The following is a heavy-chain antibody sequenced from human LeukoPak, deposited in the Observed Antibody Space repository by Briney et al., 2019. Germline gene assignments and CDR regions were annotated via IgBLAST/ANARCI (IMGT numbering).Heavy chain of an antibody. V-gene: IGHV4-34*01. CDR1: GGSFSGYY. CDR3: AGGAHCSGGSCRYRGFFDY. CDR2: INHSGST. Sequence: SETLSLTCAVYGGSFSGYYWSWIRQPPGKGLEWIGEINHSGSTNYNPSLKSRVTISVDTSKNQFSLKLSSVTAADTAVYYCAGGAHCSGGSCRYRGFFDYWGQGTLVTVSS. D-gene: IGHD2-15*01. J-gene: IGHJ4*02.